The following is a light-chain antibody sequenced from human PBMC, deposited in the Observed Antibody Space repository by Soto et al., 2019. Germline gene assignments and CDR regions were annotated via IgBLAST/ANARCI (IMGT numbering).Light chain of an antibody. CDR1: QSVSSY. CDR3: QHRSSWPLT. J-gene: IGKJ4*01. V-gene: IGKV3-11*01. Sequence: EIVLTQSPATLSLSPGERATLSCRASQSVSSYLAWYQQKPGQAPRLLIYDASNRATGVPARFSGSGSGTDFTLTISSLEPEDFAVYYCQHRSSWPLTFCGGTKVEIK. CDR2: DAS.